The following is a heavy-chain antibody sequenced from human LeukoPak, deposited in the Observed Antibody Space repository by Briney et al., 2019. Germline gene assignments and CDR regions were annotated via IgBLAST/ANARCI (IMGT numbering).Heavy chain of an antibody. V-gene: IGHV3-21*01. Sequence: PGGSLRLSCAASGFTFSSYSMNWVRQAPGKGLEWVSSISSSSSYIYYEDSVKGRFTISRDNAKNSLYLQMNSPRAEDTAVYYCARVNYYGSGSYFEYGDYGMDVWGQGTTVTVSS. CDR3: ARVNYYGSGSYFEYGDYGMDV. CDR1: GFTFSSYS. J-gene: IGHJ6*02. CDR2: ISSSSSYI. D-gene: IGHD3-10*01.